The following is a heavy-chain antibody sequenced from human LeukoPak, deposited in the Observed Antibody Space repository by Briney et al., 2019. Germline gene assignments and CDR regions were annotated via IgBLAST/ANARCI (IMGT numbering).Heavy chain of an antibody. D-gene: IGHD5/OR15-5a*01. J-gene: IGHJ3*02. CDR2: IYYSGST. Sequence: SQTLSLTCTVSGGSISSGDYYWSWIRQPPGKGLEWIGYIYYSGSTYYNPSLKSRVTISVDTSKNQFSLKLSSVTAADTAVYXXARENRIVSDPPDAXDXXGQXXXXTV. CDR1: GGSISSGDYY. V-gene: IGHV4-30-4*08. CDR3: ARENRIVSDPPDAXDX.